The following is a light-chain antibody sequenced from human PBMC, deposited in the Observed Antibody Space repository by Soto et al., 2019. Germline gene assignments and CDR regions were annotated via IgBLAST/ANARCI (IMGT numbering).Light chain of an antibody. CDR3: QHYNSYSEA. CDR2: AAS. Sequence: VIWMTQSPSLLSASTGDRVTISCRMSQGISSYLAWYQQKQGKAPELLIYAASTLQSGVPSRFSGSGSGTELTITISSLQPDDGETYYCQHYNSYSEAFGQGTKVDIK. J-gene: IGKJ1*01. V-gene: IGKV1D-8*03. CDR1: QGISSY.